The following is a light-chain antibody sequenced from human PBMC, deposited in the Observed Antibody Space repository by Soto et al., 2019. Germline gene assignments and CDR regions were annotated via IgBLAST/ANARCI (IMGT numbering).Light chain of an antibody. CDR2: DAS. V-gene: IGKV3-11*01. Sequence: EIVLTQSPATLSLSPGERATLSCRASQSVSSYLAWYQQKPGQAPRLLIYDASNRATGIPARFSGNRSGTHFTLTISSLEPEDFAVYYCQQRSNWLMYTFGQGTKLEIK. CDR3: QQRSNWLMYT. J-gene: IGKJ2*01. CDR1: QSVSSY.